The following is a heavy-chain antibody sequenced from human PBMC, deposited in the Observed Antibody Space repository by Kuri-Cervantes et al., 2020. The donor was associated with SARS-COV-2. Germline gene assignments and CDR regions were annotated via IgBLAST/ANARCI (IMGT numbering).Heavy chain of an antibody. V-gene: IGHV1-2*04. D-gene: IGHD3-10*01. J-gene: IGHJ6*02. CDR3: ARASVRGIIITYHSYGMDV. Sequence: ASVKVSCKASGGTFRNYALSWVRQAPGQGLEWMGWINPNSGGTNYPQKFQGWVTMTRDASISTAYMELSRLRSDDTAVYYCARASVRGIIITYHSYGMDVWGQGTTVTVSS. CDR2: INPNSGGT. CDR1: GGTFRNYA.